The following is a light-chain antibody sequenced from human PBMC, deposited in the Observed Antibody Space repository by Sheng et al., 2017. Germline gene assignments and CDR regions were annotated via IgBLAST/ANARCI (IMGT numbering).Light chain of an antibody. CDR2: GAS. CDR1: QSIDRD. J-gene: IGKJ1*01. CDR3: QQYTNWPRGT. V-gene: IGKV3-15*01. Sequence: EIVMTQSPATLSVSPGERATLSCRASQSIDRDLAWYHQRPGQPPRLLIYGASIRATGVPARFNGSGSGTKFTLTISSLQSEDFALYFCQQYTNWPRGTFGPGTKVDIK.